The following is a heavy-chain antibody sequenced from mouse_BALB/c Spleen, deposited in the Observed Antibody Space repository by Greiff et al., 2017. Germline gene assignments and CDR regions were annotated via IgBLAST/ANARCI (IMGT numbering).Heavy chain of an antibody. CDR3: AFYGYGDFDV. CDR2: IHYSGST. J-gene: IGHJ1*01. D-gene: IGHD2-2*01. Sequence: DVKLQESGPDLVKPSQSLSLTCTVTGYSITSGYSWHWIRQFPGNKLEWMGYIHYSGSTNYNPSLKSRISITRDTSKNQFFLQLNSVTTEDTATYYCAFYGYGDFDVWGAGTTVTVSA. V-gene: IGHV3-1*02. CDR1: GYSITSGYS.